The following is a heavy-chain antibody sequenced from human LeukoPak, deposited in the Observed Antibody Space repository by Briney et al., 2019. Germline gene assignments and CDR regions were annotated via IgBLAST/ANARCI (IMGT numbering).Heavy chain of an antibody. J-gene: IGHJ5*02. Sequence: SETLSLTCTVSGGSISSSSYYWGWIRQPPGKGLEWIGSIYYSGSTYYNPSLKSRVTISVDTSKNQFSLKLSSVTAADTAVYYCARGAGIVVVPAANWFDPWGQGTLVTVSS. CDR3: ARGAGIVVVPAANWFDP. CDR1: GGSISSSSYY. D-gene: IGHD2-2*01. V-gene: IGHV4-39*01. CDR2: IYYSGST.